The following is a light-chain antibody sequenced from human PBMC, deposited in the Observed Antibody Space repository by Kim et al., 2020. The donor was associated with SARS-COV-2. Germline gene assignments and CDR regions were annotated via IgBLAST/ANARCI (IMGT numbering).Light chain of an antibody. Sequence: EIVLTQSPGTLSLSPGERATLSCRASQSVSSSYLAWYQQKPGQAPRLLIYGASSRATGIPDRFSGSGSGTDFTLTISRLEPEDFAVYYCQQYGNSGLTFGGGTKVDIK. CDR1: QSVSSSY. J-gene: IGKJ4*01. V-gene: IGKV3-20*01. CDR2: GAS. CDR3: QQYGNSGLT.